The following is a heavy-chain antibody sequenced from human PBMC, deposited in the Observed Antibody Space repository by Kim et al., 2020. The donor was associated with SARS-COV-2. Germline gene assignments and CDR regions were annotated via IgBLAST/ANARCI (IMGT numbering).Heavy chain of an antibody. Sequence: SETLSLTCTVSGGSISSGTYYWSWIRQPAGKGLEWIGRISTSGSTTFKPSLKSRVAISLDSSQNQFSLKLSSVTAADTAVYFCAAYDTSVGWFDPWGQGTLVTVSS. CDR3: AAYDTSVGWFDP. D-gene: IGHD3-22*01. J-gene: IGHJ5*02. CDR2: ISTSGST. CDR1: GGSISSGTYY. V-gene: IGHV4-61*02.